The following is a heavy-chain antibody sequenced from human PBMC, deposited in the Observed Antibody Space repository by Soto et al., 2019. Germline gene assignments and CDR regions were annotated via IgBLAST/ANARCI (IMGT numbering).Heavy chain of an antibody. CDR3: ATIAVVGW. CDR2: INAGNGNT. D-gene: IGHD6-19*01. V-gene: IGHV1-3*01. Sequence: QVQLVQSGAEVKKPGASVKVSCKASGYTFTTYAIHWVRQAPGQRLEWMGWINAGNGNTKYSQKFQGRVIITSDTSASTAYMELSSLRSEDTAVYYCATIAVVGWWGQGTLVTVSS. J-gene: IGHJ4*02. CDR1: GYTFTTYA.